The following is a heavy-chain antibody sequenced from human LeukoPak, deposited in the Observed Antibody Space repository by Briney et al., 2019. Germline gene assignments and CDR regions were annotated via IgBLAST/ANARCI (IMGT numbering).Heavy chain of an antibody. CDR2: ISSSGSTI. V-gene: IGHV3-48*03. J-gene: IGHJ4*02. CDR3: ARDADGPIDY. Sequence: PGGSLRLSCAASGFTFSSYEMNWVRQAPGKGLEWVSYISSSGSTIYYADSAKGRFTISRDNAKSSLYLQMNSLRAEDTAVYYCARDADGPIDYWGQGTLVTVSS. CDR1: GFTFSSYE.